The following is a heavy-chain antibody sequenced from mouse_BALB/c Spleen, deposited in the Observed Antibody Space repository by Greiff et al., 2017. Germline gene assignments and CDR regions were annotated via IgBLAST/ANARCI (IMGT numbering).Heavy chain of an antibody. J-gene: IGHJ2*01. Sequence: QVQLKESGAELARPGASVKLSCKASGYTFTSYWMQWVKQRPGQGLEWIGAIYPGDGDTRYTQKFKGKATLTADKSSSTAYMQLSSLASEDSAVYYCARATMRVVFDYWGQGTTLTVSS. CDR2: IYPGDGDT. D-gene: IGHD2-4*01. CDR1: GYTFTSYW. CDR3: ARATMRVVFDY. V-gene: IGHV1-87*01.